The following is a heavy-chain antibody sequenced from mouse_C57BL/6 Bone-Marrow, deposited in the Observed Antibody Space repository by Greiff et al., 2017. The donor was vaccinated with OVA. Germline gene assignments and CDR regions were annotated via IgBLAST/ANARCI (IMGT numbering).Heavy chain of an antibody. J-gene: IGHJ1*03. Sequence: EVQLVESGPELVKPGASVKISCKASGYSFSDYNMNWVNQSNGKSLEWIGVINPNYGTTSYNQKLKGKATLTVDQSYSTAYMQLNSLTSEDSAVYYCGGSSYDWYFDVWGTGTTVTVSS. CDR1: GYSFSDYN. CDR2: INPNYGTT. CDR3: GGSSYDWYFDV. V-gene: IGHV1-39*01. D-gene: IGHD1-1*01.